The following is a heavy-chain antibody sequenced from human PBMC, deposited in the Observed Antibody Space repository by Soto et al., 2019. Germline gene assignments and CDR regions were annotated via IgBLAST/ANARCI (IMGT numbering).Heavy chain of an antibody. CDR2: ISAYNGNT. CDR3: ASVGDYCSSTSCYAYYFDY. V-gene: IGHV1-18*01. CDR1: GYTFTSYG. Sequence: ASVKVSCKASGYTFTSYGISWVRQAPGQGLEWMGWISAYNGNTNYAQKLQGRVTMTTDTSTSTAYMERRSLRSDDTAVYYCASVGDYCSSTSCYAYYFDYWGQGTLVTVSS. J-gene: IGHJ4*02. D-gene: IGHD2-2*01.